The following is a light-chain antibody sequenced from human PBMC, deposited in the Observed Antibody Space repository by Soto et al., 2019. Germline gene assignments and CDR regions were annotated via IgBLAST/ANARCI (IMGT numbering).Light chain of an antibody. CDR3: QQYNNWPPYN. V-gene: IGKV3-15*01. Sequence: EIVMTQSPATLSVSPGERATLSCRVSQSVSSNLAWYQQKPGQAPRLLIYGASTRATGIPARFSGSGSGTEFTLTISSLQSEDFAVYYCQQYNNWPPYNFGQGTKLEIK. J-gene: IGKJ2*01. CDR2: GAS. CDR1: QSVSSN.